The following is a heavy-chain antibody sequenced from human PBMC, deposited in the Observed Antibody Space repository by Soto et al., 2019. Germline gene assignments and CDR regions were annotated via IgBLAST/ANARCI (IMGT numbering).Heavy chain of an antibody. V-gene: IGHV5-10-1*01. Sequence: PGESLKISCKGSGYSFTSYWISWVRQMRGKGLEWMGRIDPSDSYTNYSPSFQGHVTISADKSISTAYLQWSSLKASDTAMYYCAISYAEIETYYFDYWGQGTLVTVSS. D-gene: IGHD2-2*01. CDR1: GYSFTSYW. J-gene: IGHJ4*02. CDR2: IDPSDSYT. CDR3: AISYAEIETYYFDY.